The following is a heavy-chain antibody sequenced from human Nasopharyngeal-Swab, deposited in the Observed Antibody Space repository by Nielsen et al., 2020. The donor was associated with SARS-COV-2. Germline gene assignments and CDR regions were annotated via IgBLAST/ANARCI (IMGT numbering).Heavy chain of an antibody. Sequence: GESLKISCKGSGYSFTSYWISWVRQMPGKGLEWMGRIDPSDSYTNYSPSFQGHVTISADESISTAYLQWSSLKASDTAMYYCARAGLPDTYYYYYGMDVWGQGTTVTVSS. D-gene: IGHD3/OR15-3a*01. J-gene: IGHJ6*02. V-gene: IGHV5-10-1*01. CDR2: IDPSDSYT. CDR3: ARAGLPDTYYYYYGMDV. CDR1: GYSFTSYW.